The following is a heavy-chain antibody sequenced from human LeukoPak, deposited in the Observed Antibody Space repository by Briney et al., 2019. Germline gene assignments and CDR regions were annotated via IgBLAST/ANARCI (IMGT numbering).Heavy chain of an antibody. Sequence: KPSETLSLTCTVSGGSVSSSSYFWGWIRQPPGKGLEWIGTIYYSGSTYYNPSLKSRVTISADMSKNQFSLKLSSVTAADTAVYYCARSAWLDNYYYGSGSYPIDHWGQGILVTVSS. V-gene: IGHV4-39*07. CDR3: ARSAWLDNYYYGSGSYPIDH. CDR1: GGSVSSSSYF. J-gene: IGHJ4*02. CDR2: IYYSGST. D-gene: IGHD3-10*01.